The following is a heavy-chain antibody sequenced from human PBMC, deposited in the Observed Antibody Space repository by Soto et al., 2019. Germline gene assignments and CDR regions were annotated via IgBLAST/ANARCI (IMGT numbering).Heavy chain of an antibody. CDR3: ARGTMVDSYGSSPTHTDGPGSSYYYYGMDV. CDR1: GGTFSSYA. J-gene: IGHJ6*02. Sequence: QVQLVQSGAEVKKPGSSVKVSCKASGGTFSSYAISWVRQAPGQGLEWMGGIIPIFGTANYAQKFHGRVTITADESTCTAHMVLSSMSTEDTAVYYCARGTMVDSYGSSPTHTDGPGSSYYYYGMDVWGQGTTVTVSS. D-gene: IGHD3-10*01. CDR2: IIPIFGTA. V-gene: IGHV1-69*01.